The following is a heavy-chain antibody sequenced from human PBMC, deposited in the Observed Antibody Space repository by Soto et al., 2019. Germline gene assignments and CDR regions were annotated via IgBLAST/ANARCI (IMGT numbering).Heavy chain of an antibody. V-gene: IGHV1-69*13. J-gene: IGHJ6*02. CDR3: ARDLGVVDSGTYYYYGMDV. CDR1: GGTFSSYA. D-gene: IGHD2-15*01. Sequence: EASVKVSCKASGGTFSSYAISWVRQAPGQGLEWMGGIIPIFGTANYAQKFQGRVTITADESTSTAYMELSSLRSEDTAVYYCARDLGVVDSGTYYYYGMDVWGQGTTVTVSS. CDR2: IIPIFGTA.